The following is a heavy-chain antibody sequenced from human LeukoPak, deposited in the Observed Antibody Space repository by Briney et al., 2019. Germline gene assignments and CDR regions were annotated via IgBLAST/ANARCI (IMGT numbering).Heavy chain of an antibody. CDR2: IYTSGST. J-gene: IGHJ4*02. D-gene: IGHD3-22*01. Sequence: PSQTLSLTCTVSGGSISSGSYYWSWIRQPAGKGLEWIGRIYTSGSTNYNPSLKSRVTISVDTSKNQFSLKLSSVTAADTAVYYCARSDYYDSSGQHFDYWGQGTLVTVSS. CDR3: ARSDYYDSSGQHFDY. V-gene: IGHV4-61*02. CDR1: GGSISSGSYY.